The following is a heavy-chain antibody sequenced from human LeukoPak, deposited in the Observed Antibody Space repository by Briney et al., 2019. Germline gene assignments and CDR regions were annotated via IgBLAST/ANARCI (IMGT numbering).Heavy chain of an antibody. CDR2: IYHSGST. V-gene: IGHV4-38-2*01. CDR3: ARSGRLGENYYYMDV. CDR1: GYSISSGYY. D-gene: IGHD5-24*01. J-gene: IGHJ6*03. Sequence: SETLSLTCAVSGYSISSGYYWGWIRQPPGKGLEWIGSIYHSGSTYYNPSLKSRVTISVDTSKNQFSLKPSSVTAADTAVYYCARSGRLGENYYYMDVWGKGTTVTVSS.